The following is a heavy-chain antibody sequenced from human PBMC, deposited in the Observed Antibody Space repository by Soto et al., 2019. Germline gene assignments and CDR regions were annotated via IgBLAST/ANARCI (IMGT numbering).Heavy chain of an antibody. V-gene: IGHV1-18*04. CDR1: GYTFTSYG. CDR3: ARDIPAAIQRDWFDP. Sequence: QVHLVQSGAEVKKPGASVKVSCKASGYTFTSYGISWVRQDPGHGREWMGWISAYNGNTNYAKKLQGRVTKTTDSLTSTAYMELGSLRSDDTSVDYCARDIPAAIQRDWFDPWVQGTQVTVSS. D-gene: IGHD2-2*01. CDR2: ISAYNGNT. J-gene: IGHJ5*02.